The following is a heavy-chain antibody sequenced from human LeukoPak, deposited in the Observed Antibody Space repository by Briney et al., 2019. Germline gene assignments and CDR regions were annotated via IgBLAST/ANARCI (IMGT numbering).Heavy chain of an antibody. V-gene: IGHV1-69*05. J-gene: IGHJ6*03. CDR2: IIPIFGTA. CDR1: GGTFSSHA. CDR3: ARAQYGSGSYYIGYYYYYMDV. D-gene: IGHD3-10*01. Sequence: GASVKVSCKASGGTFSSHAISWVRQAPGQGLEWMGGIIPIFGTANYAQKFQGRVTITTDESTSTAYMELSSLRSEDTAVYYCARAQYGSGSYYIGYYYYYMDVWGKGTTVTVSS.